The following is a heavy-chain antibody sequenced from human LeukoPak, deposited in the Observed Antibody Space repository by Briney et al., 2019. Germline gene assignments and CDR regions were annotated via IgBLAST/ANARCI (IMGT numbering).Heavy chain of an antibody. CDR1: GYTFTSYG. Sequence: ASVKVSCKASGYTFTSYGISWVRQAPGQGLEWMGWISAYNGNTNYAQKLQGRVTMTTDTSTSTAYMELRSLRSDDTAVYYCARASLCRGGSCYCDYWGQGTLVTVSS. CDR3: ARASLCRGGSCYCDY. J-gene: IGHJ4*02. D-gene: IGHD2-15*01. CDR2: ISAYNGNT. V-gene: IGHV1-18*01.